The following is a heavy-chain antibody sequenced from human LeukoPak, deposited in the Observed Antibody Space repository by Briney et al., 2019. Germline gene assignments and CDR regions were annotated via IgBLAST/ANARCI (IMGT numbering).Heavy chain of an antibody. CDR3: ANRRGSGFDY. Sequence: PGGSLRVSCAASGFTFSSYAMSWVRQAPGRGLEWVSGISVIGGSTYYADSVKGRFTISRDNSKNTLYLQMNSLRAEDTAVYYCANRRGSGFDYWGQGTLVTVSS. CDR2: ISVIGGST. D-gene: IGHD6-19*01. J-gene: IGHJ4*02. CDR1: GFTFSSYA. V-gene: IGHV3-23*01.